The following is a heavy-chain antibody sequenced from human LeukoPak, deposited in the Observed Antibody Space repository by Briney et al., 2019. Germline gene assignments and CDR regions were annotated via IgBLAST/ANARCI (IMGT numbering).Heavy chain of an antibody. V-gene: IGHV1-69*02. CDR1: AGTFSSYT. D-gene: IGHD2-2*02. J-gene: IGHJ3*02. CDR3: ARGTAAIRGNAFDI. CDR2: IIPILGIA. Sequence: SVKVSCKASAGTFSSYTISWVRQAPGQGLEWMGRIIPILGIANYAQKFQGRVTITADKSTSTAYMELSSLRSEDTAVYYCARGTAAIRGNAFDIWGQGTMVTVSS.